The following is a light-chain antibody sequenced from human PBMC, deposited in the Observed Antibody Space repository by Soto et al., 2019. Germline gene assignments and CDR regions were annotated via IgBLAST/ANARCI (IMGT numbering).Light chain of an antibody. CDR1: SSDVGGYNF. CDR3: SSYTSSVTLV. J-gene: IGLJ2*01. V-gene: IGLV2-14*01. CDR2: EVS. Sequence: QSALTQPASVSGSPGQSITISCTGTSSDVGGYNFVSWYQQHPGKAPKLLIYEVSHRPSGVSYRFSGSKSGNTASLTISGLQAEDEADYYCSSYTSSVTLVFGGGTKLTVL.